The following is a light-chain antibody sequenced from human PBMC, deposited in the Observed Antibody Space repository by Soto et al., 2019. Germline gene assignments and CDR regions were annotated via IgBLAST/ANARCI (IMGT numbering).Light chain of an antibody. CDR1: SSNIGAGYD. J-gene: IGLJ1*01. CDR3: QSYDTSLSAYV. V-gene: IGLV1-40*01. CDR2: GNI. Sequence: QSVLAQAPSVSGAPGQKVTISCTGSSSNIGAGYDLHWYQQLPGTAPKLLLYGNINRPSGVPDRFSGSKSGTSASLAITGLQAEDEADYYCQSYDTSLSAYVFGTGTKVTVL.